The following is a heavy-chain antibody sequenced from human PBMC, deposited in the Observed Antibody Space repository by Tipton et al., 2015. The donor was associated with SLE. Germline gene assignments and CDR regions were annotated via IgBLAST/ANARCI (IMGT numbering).Heavy chain of an antibody. V-gene: IGHV4-59*01. CDR1: GYSFTSYW. CDR3: ARETNYCSGGSCVDAFDI. Sequence: QLVQSGAEVKKPGESLKISCKGSGYSFTSYWIGWVRQMPGKGLEWIGYIYYSGSTNYSPSLKSRVTISVDTSKNQFSLKLSSVTAADTAVYYCARETNYCSGGSCVDAFDIWGQGTMVTVSS. J-gene: IGHJ3*02. CDR2: IYYSGST. D-gene: IGHD2-15*01.